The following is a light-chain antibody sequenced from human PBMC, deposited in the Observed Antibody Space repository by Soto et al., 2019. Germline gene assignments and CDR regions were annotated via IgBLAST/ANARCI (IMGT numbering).Light chain of an antibody. CDR1: QTISSW. V-gene: IGKV1-5*03. Sequence: DIPMTQSPSTLSGSVGDRVTITCRASQTISSWLAWYQQKPGKAPKLLIYKASTLKSGVPSRFSGSGSGTEFTLTNSSLQPDDFATYYCQHYNSYSDAFGQDTNLE. J-gene: IGKJ1*01. CDR2: KAS. CDR3: QHYNSYSDA.